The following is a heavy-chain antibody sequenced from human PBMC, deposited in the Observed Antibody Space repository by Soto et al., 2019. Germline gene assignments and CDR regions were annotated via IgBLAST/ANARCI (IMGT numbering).Heavy chain of an antibody. CDR3: ARAKGGSRWVVFGVGGMDV. J-gene: IGHJ6*02. CDR1: GGTFSSYA. Sequence: GASVKVSCKASGGTFSSYAISWVRQAPGQGLEWMGGIIPIFGTANYAQKFQGRVTITADESTSTAYMELSSLRSEDTAVYYCARAKGGSRWVVFGVGGMDVWGQGTKVTL. CDR2: IIPIFGTA. D-gene: IGHD3-16*01. V-gene: IGHV1-69*13.